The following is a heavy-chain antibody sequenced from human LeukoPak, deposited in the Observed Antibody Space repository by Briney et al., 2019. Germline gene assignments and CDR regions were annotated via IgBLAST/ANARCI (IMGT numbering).Heavy chain of an antibody. J-gene: IGHJ4*02. CDR1: GFTFSKYA. CDR2: ISGSVGNT. CDR3: AKDSSVPYGITD. Sequence: GGSLRLSCAASGFTFSKYAMSWVRQAPGKGLEWVSSISGSVGNTFYADSVKGRFTISRDNSKNKLSLQMNSLRDEATALYYCAKDSSVPYGITDWGQGTLVTVSS. V-gene: IGHV3-23*01. D-gene: IGHD4-17*01.